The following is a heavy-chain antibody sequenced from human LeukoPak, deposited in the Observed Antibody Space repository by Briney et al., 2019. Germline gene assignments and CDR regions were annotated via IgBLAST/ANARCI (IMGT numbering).Heavy chain of an antibody. D-gene: IGHD3-22*01. J-gene: IGHJ4*02. Sequence: GGSLRLSCAASGFTFSDYYMSWIRQAPGKGLEWVSYISSRGSTIYYADSVKGRFTISRDNAKNSLYLQMNSLRAEDTAVYYCARANYDSSGYSFDYWGQGTLVTVSS. V-gene: IGHV3-11*01. CDR3: ARANYDSSGYSFDY. CDR1: GFTFSDYY. CDR2: ISSRGSTI.